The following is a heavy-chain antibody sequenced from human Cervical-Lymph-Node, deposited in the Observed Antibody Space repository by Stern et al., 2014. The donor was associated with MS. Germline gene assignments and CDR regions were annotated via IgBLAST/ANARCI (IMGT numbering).Heavy chain of an antibody. CDR2: NSQYNETT. J-gene: IGHJ4*02. V-gene: IGHV1-18*01. CDR3: ARVDYYESSGYYKY. D-gene: IGHD3-22*01. CDR1: GYSFTSHW. Sequence: QVQLVQSGVEVKKPGASVKVSCKTSGYSFTSHWISWVRQAPGQGLEWMGWNSQYNETTDYARNFQGRVLLTTDASTRTAYMELRSLQSDDTAVYYCARVDYYESSGYYKYWGQGTQVAVSA.